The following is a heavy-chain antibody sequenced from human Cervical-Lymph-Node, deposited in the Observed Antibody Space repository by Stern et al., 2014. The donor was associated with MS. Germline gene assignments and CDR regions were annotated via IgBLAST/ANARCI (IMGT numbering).Heavy chain of an antibody. CDR2: INPNSGGT. V-gene: IGHV1-2*04. CDR3: ARGDCSGGSCLAHFDY. J-gene: IGHJ4*02. CDR1: GYTFTGYY. Sequence: QVQLMQSGAEVKKPGASVKVSCKASGYTFTGYYMHWVRQAPGQGLEWMGWINPNSGGTNYAQKFQGWVTMTRDTSISTAYMELSRLRSDDTAVYYCARGDCSGGSCLAHFDYWGQGTLVTVSS. D-gene: IGHD2-15*01.